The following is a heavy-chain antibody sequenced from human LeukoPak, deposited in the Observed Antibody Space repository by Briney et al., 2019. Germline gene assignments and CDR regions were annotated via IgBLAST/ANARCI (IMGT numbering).Heavy chain of an antibody. CDR2: INPNSGGT. CDR3: ARVPSGSYSSCCGDWFDP. J-gene: IGHJ5*02. D-gene: IGHD6-6*01. V-gene: IGHV1-2*02. Sequence: ASVKVSCKASGYTFTGYYMHWVRQAPGQGLEWMGWINPNSGGTNYAQKLQGRVTMTRDTSISTAYMELSRLRSDDTAVYYCARVPSGSYSSCCGDWFDPWGQGTLVTVSS. CDR1: GYTFTGYY.